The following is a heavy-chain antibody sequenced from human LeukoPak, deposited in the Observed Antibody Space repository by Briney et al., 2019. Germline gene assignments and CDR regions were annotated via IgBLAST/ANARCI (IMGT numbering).Heavy chain of an antibody. CDR2: ISGSGGST. V-gene: IGHV3-23*01. Sequence: PGGSLRLSCAASGFTFSSYAMSWVRQAPGKGLEWVSAISGSGGSTYYADSVKGRFTISRDNSRDTLSLQMDSLRAEDTAVYYCAKDHESDGYPCLDHWGLGTLVTVSS. CDR3: AKDHESDGYPCLDH. D-gene: IGHD3-22*01. CDR1: GFTFSSYA. J-gene: IGHJ4*02.